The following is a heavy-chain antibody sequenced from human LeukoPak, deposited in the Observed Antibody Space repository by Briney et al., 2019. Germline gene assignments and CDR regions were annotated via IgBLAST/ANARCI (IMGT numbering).Heavy chain of an antibody. D-gene: IGHD6-19*01. Sequence: ASVKVSCKASGYTFTSYYMHWVRQAPGQGLEWMGIINPSGGSTSYAQMFQGRVTMTRDTSTSTVYMELSSLRSEDTAVYYCARDRVVAGNFGAFDIWGQGTMVTVSS. J-gene: IGHJ3*02. CDR1: GYTFTSYY. CDR3: ARDRVVAGNFGAFDI. V-gene: IGHV1-46*01. CDR2: INPSGGST.